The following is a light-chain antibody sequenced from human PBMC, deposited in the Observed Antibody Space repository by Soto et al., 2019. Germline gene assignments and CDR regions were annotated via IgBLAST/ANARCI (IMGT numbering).Light chain of an antibody. Sequence: EIVLTQSPGTLSLSPGERATLYCRASQSVTSTSFAWYQQKPGQAPRLLIYGVSSRATGVPVSFSGSGSGTDFTLTISRLEPVYFAVYYRQQYTIRPTTFGQGTKAEI. CDR3: QQYTIRPTT. CDR2: GVS. V-gene: IGKV3-20*01. J-gene: IGKJ1*01. CDR1: QSVTSTS.